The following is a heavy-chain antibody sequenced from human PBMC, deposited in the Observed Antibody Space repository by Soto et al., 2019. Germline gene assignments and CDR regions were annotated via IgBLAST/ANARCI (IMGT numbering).Heavy chain of an antibody. CDR3: ARGYGRNFDY. V-gene: IGHV3-21*06. CDR1: GFTFSSYS. J-gene: IGHJ4*02. D-gene: IGHD5-18*01. CDR2: MSSGGTYT. Sequence: GGSLRLSCAASGFTFSSYSVNWVRQAPGKGLEWVSSMSSGGTYTYYADSVKGRFTVSRDNTKNSLYLQMNSLRAADTAVYYCARGYGRNFDYWGQGTLVTVSS.